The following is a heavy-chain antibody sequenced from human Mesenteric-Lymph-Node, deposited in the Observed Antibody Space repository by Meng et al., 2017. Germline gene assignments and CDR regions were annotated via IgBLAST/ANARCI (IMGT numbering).Heavy chain of an antibody. Sequence: EVQLLESGGGLVQPGGSLRLSCTASGFTLSNYAMTWVRQAPGKGLEWTSSISGSDGSTYYADSVKGRFTISRDNSKNTLYLQMNSLRAEDTALYYCAKGLRGTYDYWGQGTLVTVS. D-gene: IGHD1-26*01. V-gene: IGHV3-23*01. CDR1: GFTLSNYA. CDR2: ISGSDGST. J-gene: IGHJ4*02. CDR3: AKGLRGTYDY.